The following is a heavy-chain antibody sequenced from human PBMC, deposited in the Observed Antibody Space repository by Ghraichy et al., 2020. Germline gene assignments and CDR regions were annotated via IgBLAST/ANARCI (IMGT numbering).Heavy chain of an antibody. CDR3: ARQPAATMREFAFDC. V-gene: IGHV4-39*01. D-gene: IGHD2-15*01. J-gene: IGHJ4*02. Sequence: SETLSLTCTVSGDSISSSSFFWGWIRQPPGKGLDWIGSIYYSGSTYYNPSLKSRVTISVDTSKNQFSLKLSSVTAADTAVYWCARQPAATMREFAFDCWGQGTLVTLSS. CDR1: GDSISSSSFF. CDR2: IYYSGST.